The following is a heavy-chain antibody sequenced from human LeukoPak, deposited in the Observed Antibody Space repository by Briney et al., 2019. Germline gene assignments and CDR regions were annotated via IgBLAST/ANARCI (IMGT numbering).Heavy chain of an antibody. J-gene: IGHJ3*02. Sequence: GGSLRLSCAPSGFTFSTYAMAWVRQAPGKRLEWVSGISSGGGDTYYADSVKGRFTISRDNSKNTLYLQMNSLRAEDTAVYYCAKQGVVVVAALLDAFGIWGQGTMVTVSS. V-gene: IGHV3-23*01. D-gene: IGHD2-15*01. CDR1: GFTFSTYA. CDR3: AKQGVVVVAALLDAFGI. CDR2: ISSGGGDT.